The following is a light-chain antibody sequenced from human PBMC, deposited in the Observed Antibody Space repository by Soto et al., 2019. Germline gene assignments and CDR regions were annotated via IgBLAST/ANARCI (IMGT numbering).Light chain of an antibody. Sequence: DIQMTQSPSSLSASVGDRVTITCRASHSISSFLNWYKQKPGKAPKLLIYAASSLQSGVPSRFSGSGSGTDFTLTISSLQPEDFATYYCQQSYSTPWTFGQGTKVDI. CDR1: HSISSF. CDR3: QQSYSTPWT. CDR2: AAS. V-gene: IGKV1-39*01. J-gene: IGKJ1*01.